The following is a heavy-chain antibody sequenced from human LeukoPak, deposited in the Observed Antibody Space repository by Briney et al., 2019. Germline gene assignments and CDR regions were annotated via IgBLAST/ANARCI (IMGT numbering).Heavy chain of an antibody. CDR3: ARVRRGGDSRYFDY. Sequence: GGSLRLSCAASGFTFTDYFMGRIRQAPGKGLDWVSHISRLGDTIDYADSVKGRFTISRDNAKNSLFLQMNFLRAEDTAVYFCARVRRGGDSRYFDYWGQGALVTVSS. V-gene: IGHV3-11*01. J-gene: IGHJ4*02. CDR1: GFTFTDYF. CDR2: ISRLGDTI. D-gene: IGHD2-21*02.